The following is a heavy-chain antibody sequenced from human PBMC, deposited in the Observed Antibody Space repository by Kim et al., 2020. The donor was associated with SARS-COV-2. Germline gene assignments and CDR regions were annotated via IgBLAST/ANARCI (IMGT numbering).Heavy chain of an antibody. Sequence: LRLSCAASGFTSSSYGMHWVRPAPGKGLEWVAVIWYDGSNKYYADSVKGRFTISRDNSKNTLYLQMNSLRAEDTAVYYCARAALPDLYGDMDVWGQGTTVTVSS. J-gene: IGHJ6*02. CDR1: GFTSSSYG. D-gene: IGHD3-10*01. CDR3: ARAALPDLYGDMDV. V-gene: IGHV3-33*01. CDR2: IWYDGSNK.